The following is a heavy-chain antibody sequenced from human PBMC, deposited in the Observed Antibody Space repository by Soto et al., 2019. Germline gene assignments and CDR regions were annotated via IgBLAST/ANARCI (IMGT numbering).Heavy chain of an antibody. CDR2: ISSDGYDS. CDR1: GFTFSNYV. CDR3: ARDPSRGVRGYFYGLDA. J-gene: IGHJ6*02. V-gene: IGHV3-30-3*01. D-gene: IGHD3-10*01. Sequence: GGSLRLSCAASGFTFSNYVMHWVRQAPGKGLEWVSVISSDGYDSYYGDSLKGRFTISRDNSKNTLYLQIHSLRTEDTAVYYCARDPSRGVRGYFYGLDAWGQGTTVTVSS.